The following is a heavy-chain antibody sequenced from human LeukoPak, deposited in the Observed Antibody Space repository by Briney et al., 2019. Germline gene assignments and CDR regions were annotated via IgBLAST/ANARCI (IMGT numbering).Heavy chain of an antibody. Sequence: SETLSLTCAVYGGSFSGYYWSWIRQPPGKGLEWIGEINHSGSTNYNPSLKSRVTISVDTSKNQFSLKLSSVTAADTAVYYCARLRYSFFGSGSYYMNYFDYWGQGTLVTVSS. CDR3: ARLRYSFFGSGSYYMNYFDY. J-gene: IGHJ4*02. CDR1: GGSFSGYY. CDR2: INHSGST. D-gene: IGHD3-10*01. V-gene: IGHV4-34*01.